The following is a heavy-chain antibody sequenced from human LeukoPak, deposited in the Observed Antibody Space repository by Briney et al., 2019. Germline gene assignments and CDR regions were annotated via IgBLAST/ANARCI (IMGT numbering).Heavy chain of an antibody. J-gene: IGHJ4*02. V-gene: IGHV4-30-2*01. D-gene: IGHD3-3*01. CDR3: ARGANYDFWSGYGGYYFDY. CDR2: IYHSGST. Sequence: PSETLSLTCTVSGGSISSGGYYWSWIRQPPGKGLEWIGYIYHSGSTYYNPSLKSRVTISVDRSKNQFSLKLSSVTAADTAVYYCARGANYDFWSGYGGYYFDYWGQGTLVTVSS. CDR1: GGSISSGGYY.